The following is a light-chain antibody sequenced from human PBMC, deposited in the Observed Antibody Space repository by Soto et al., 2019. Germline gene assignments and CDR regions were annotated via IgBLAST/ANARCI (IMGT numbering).Light chain of an antibody. J-gene: IGKJ3*01. CDR1: QSISSY. CDR2: AAS. Sequence: DIQMTQSPSSLSASVGDRVTISCRASQSISSYLNWYQQKPGKAPKLLIYAASRLQSGVTSMFSGSGSGTDFTLSISSLQPEDFATYYCQQSYSTPLFTFGPGTKVDVK. CDR3: QQSYSTPLFT. V-gene: IGKV1-39*01.